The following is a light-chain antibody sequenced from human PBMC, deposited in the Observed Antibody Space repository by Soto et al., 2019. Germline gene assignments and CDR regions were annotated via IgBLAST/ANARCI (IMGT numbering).Light chain of an antibody. Sequence: DIQMTQSPSTLSSSVGYIVTITCRASQSISSWLAWYQQKPGKAPKLLIYKASSLESGVPSRFSGSGSGTEFTLTISSLQPDDFATYYCQQYNSYLYTFGQGTRLEIK. CDR1: QSISSW. CDR3: QQYNSYLYT. V-gene: IGKV1-5*03. CDR2: KAS. J-gene: IGKJ5*01.